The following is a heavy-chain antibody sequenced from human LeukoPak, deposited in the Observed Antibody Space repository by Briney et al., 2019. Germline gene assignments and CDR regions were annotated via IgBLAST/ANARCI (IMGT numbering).Heavy chain of an antibody. CDR3: ARRTGPYCGGDCYNAFDI. CDR1: GGSISSGDYY. Sequence: SETLSLTCTVSGGSISSGDYYWSWIRQPPGKGLEWIGYIYYSGSTYYNPSLKSRVTISVDTSKNQFSLKLSSVTAADTAVYYCARRTGPYCGGDCYNAFDIWGQGTMVTVSS. J-gene: IGHJ3*02. V-gene: IGHV4-30-4*01. CDR2: IYYSGST. D-gene: IGHD2-21*02.